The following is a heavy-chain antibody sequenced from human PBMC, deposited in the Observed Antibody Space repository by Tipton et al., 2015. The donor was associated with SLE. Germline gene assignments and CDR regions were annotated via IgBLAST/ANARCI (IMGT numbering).Heavy chain of an antibody. D-gene: IGHD4-23*01. CDR2: IYYSGST. V-gene: IGHV4-61*01. Sequence: TLSLTCAVSGYSISSGYYWGWIRQPPGKGLEWIGYIYYSGSTNYNPSLKSRVTISVDTSKNQFSLKLSSVTAADTAVYYCAREGIYGGNGDFDLWGRGTLVTVSS. CDR3: AREGIYGGNGDFDL. CDR1: GYSISSGYY. J-gene: IGHJ2*01.